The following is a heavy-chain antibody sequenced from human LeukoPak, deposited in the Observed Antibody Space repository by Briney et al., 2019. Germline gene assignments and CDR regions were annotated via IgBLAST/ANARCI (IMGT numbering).Heavy chain of an antibody. V-gene: IGHV6-1*01. CDR2: TYYRSKWSS. CDR3: ARDADSSNEWGPFDP. Sequence: LSQTLSLTYAISGDSVSSSASWNWIRQSPSRGLEWLGRTYYRSKWSSDYATSVKSRITINADTSKNQFSLQLSSVIPEDTAVYYCARDADSSNEWGPFDPWGQGTLVTVSS. J-gene: IGHJ5*02. CDR1: GDSVSSSAS. D-gene: IGHD1-1*01.